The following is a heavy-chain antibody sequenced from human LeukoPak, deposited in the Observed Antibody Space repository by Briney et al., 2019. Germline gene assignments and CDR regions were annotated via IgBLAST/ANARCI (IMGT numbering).Heavy chain of an antibody. CDR2: IYYNGST. CDR1: GGSISSYY. V-gene: IGHV4-59*01. D-gene: IGHD2-15*01. Sequence: SETLSLTCTVSGGSISSYYWSWIRQPPGKGLEWIGYIYYNGSTNYNPSLKSRVTISVDTSKNQFSLKLSSVTAADTAVYYCARDRGILSFDYWGQGTLVTVSS. J-gene: IGHJ4*02. CDR3: ARDRGILSFDY.